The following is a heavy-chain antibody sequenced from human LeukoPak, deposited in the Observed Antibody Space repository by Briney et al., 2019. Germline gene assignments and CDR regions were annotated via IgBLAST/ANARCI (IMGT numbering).Heavy chain of an antibody. CDR2: IYSDGST. CDR1: GFIVSSNF. V-gene: IGHV3-53*01. Sequence: PGGSLRLSCAASGFIVSSNFMMWVRQAPGKGLDWVSFIYSDGSTYYADSVKGRFTISRDNSKNTLYLQMNNLRAEDTALYYCACYFGRSWGQGTLVTVSS. D-gene: IGHD3-10*01. CDR3: ACYFGRS. J-gene: IGHJ5*02.